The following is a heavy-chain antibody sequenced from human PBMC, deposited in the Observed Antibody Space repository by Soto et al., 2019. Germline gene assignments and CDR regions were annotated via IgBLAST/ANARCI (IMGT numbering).Heavy chain of an antibody. Sequence: QVQLVQSGAEVKKPGASVKVSCKASGYTFTSYAMHWVRQAPGQRLEWMGWINAGNGNTKYSQKFQGRVTITRDTSACTAYMELSSLRSEDTAVYYCARDMVPSKVRGVIINYGMDVWGQGTTVTVSS. CDR1: GYTFTSYA. J-gene: IGHJ6*02. V-gene: IGHV1-3*01. D-gene: IGHD3-10*01. CDR3: ARDMVPSKVRGVIINYGMDV. CDR2: INAGNGNT.